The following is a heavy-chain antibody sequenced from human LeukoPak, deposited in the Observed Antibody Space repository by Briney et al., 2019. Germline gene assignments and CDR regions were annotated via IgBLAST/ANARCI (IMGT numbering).Heavy chain of an antibody. CDR1: GYTFTSYY. Sequence: ASVKVSCKASGYTFTSYYMHWVRQAPGQGLEWMGIINPSGGNTNYAQNFQGRVTMTRDTSTSTVYMELSSLRSEDTAVYYCARVRDGYNDAYDNWGQGTMVTVPS. CDR3: ARVRDGYNDAYDN. CDR2: INPSGGNT. D-gene: IGHD5-24*01. J-gene: IGHJ3*02. V-gene: IGHV1-46*01.